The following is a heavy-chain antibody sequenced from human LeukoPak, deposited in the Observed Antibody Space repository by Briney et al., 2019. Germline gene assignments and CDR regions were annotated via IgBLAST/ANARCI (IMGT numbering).Heavy chain of an antibody. J-gene: IGHJ4*02. V-gene: IGHV3-21*01. CDR2: ITSTGRYI. CDR1: GFNFIDYT. Sequence: PGGSLRLSCAASGFNFIDYTMNWVRQAPGKGLEWVSSITSTGRYIFYADSLKGRFTISRDSSKNTLYLQMNSLRAEDTAVYYCAKDLYVGTHLPKEDDSWGQGTLVTVSS. CDR3: AKDLYVGTHLPKEDDS. D-gene: IGHD3-10*02.